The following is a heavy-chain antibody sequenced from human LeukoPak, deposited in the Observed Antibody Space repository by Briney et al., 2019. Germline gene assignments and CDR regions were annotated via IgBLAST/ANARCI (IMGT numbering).Heavy chain of an antibody. Sequence: SETLSLTCTVSGGSISSGDYSWSWIRQPPGKGLEWIGYIYYSGSTYYTPSLKSRVTISVDTSKNQFSLKLSSVTAADTAVYYCARVGRGYSYGFSPSFPHPPDYWGQGTLVTVSS. V-gene: IGHV4-30-4*01. CDR2: IYYSGST. CDR1: GGSISSGDYS. CDR3: ARVGRGYSYGFSPSFPHPPDY. D-gene: IGHD5-18*01. J-gene: IGHJ4*02.